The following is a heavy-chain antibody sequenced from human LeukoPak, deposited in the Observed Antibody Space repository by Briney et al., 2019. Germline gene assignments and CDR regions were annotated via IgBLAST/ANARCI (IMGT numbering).Heavy chain of an antibody. V-gene: IGHV1-46*01. CDR3: AREPSPMVRGYSPAY. CDR1: GYTFTNYY. CDR2: INPSGGST. J-gene: IGHJ4*02. Sequence: ASVKVSCKASGYTFTNYYMHWVRQAPGQGLEWMGIINPSGGSTTYAQKFQGRVTMTRDTSTSTAHMELRSLRSEDTAVYYCAREPSPMVRGYSPAYWGQGTLVTVSS. D-gene: IGHD3-10*01.